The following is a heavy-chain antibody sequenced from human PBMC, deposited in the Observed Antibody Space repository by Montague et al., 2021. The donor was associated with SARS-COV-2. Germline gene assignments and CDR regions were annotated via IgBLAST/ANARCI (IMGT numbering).Heavy chain of an antibody. J-gene: IGHJ1*01. CDR2: LSDTGDA. CDR1: GASISGSF. D-gene: IGHD1-1*01. CDR3: TKGNEAFGF. V-gene: IGHV4-59*03. Sequence: SETLSLTCTVSGASISGSFWSWIRQPPGKGPEWVGYLSDTGDAKXNPSLESRGSISVDTSKNQFSLTLTSVTAVDTALYFCTKGNEAFGFWGRGTLVIVSS.